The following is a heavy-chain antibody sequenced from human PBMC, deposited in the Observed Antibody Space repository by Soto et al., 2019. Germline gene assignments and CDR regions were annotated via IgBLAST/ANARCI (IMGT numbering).Heavy chain of an antibody. Sequence: EVQLLESGGGLVQPGGSLRLSCTASGFTFSSYAMSWVRQAPGKELEWVSTISGNSGKTNYAESVKGRFSISRDNSKNTVHLHLDSLRAEDTAVYFCAKLGFVLMELYYCHQWGHGTLVTVSS. CDR3: AKLGFVLMELYYCHQ. V-gene: IGHV3-23*01. D-gene: IGHD2-8*01. J-gene: IGHJ4*01. CDR2: ISGNSGKT. CDR1: GFTFSSYA.